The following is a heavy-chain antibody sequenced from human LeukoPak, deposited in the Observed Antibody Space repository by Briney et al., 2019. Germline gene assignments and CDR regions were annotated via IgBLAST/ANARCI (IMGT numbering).Heavy chain of an antibody. CDR1: GGSFSGNY. CDR2: INHTGST. Sequence: PSETLSLTCAVYGGSFSGNYWSWIRQPPGKGLEWIGEINHTGSTNYNPSLRSRVTISVDTSKNQFSLKLSSVTAADTAVYYCARDRTGAAPPDYWGQGTLVTVSS. D-gene: IGHD3/OR15-3a*01. CDR3: ARDRTGAAPPDY. V-gene: IGHV4-34*01. J-gene: IGHJ4*02.